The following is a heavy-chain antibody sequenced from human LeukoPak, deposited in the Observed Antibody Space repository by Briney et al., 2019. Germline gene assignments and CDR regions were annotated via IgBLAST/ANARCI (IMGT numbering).Heavy chain of an antibody. J-gene: IGHJ4*02. CDR2: IYYSGST. CDR3: AAQGSGSYVY. V-gene: IGHV4-59*08. D-gene: IGHD1-26*01. Sequence: SETLSLTCTVSGGSISSYYWSWIRQPPGKGLEWVGYIYYSGSTNYNPSLKSRVTISVDTSKNQFSLKLSSVTAADTAVYYCAAQGSGSYVYWGQGTLVTVSS. CDR1: GGSISSYY.